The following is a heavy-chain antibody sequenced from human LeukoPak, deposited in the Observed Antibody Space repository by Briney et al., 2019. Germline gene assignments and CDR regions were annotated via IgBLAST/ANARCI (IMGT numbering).Heavy chain of an antibody. V-gene: IGHV1-69*13. D-gene: IGHD2-8*01. CDR1: GGTFSSYA. J-gene: IGHJ4*02. CDR3: AAGDLMVYAIIDY. Sequence: ASVRVSCKASGGTFSSYAISWVRQAPGQGLEWMGGIIPIFGTANYAQKFQGRVTITADESTSTAYMELSSLRSEDTAVYYCAAGDLMVYAIIDYWGQGTLVTVSS. CDR2: IIPIFGTA.